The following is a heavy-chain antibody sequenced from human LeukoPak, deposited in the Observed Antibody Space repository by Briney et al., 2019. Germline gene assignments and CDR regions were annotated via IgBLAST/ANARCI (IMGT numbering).Heavy chain of an antibody. CDR2: INHSGST. CDR1: GGSFSGYY. V-gene: IGHV4-34*01. J-gene: IGHJ4*02. Sequence: KPSETLSLTCAVYGGSFSGYYWSWIRQPPGKGLEWLGEINHSGSTNYTPSLKSRVTISVDTSKNQFSLKLSSVTAADTAVYYCARGSPYYYDSSGYYGFGYWGQGTLVTVSS. CDR3: ARGSPYYYDSSGYYGFGY. D-gene: IGHD3-22*01.